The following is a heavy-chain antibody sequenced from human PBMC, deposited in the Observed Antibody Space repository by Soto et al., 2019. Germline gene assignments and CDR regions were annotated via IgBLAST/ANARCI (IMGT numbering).Heavy chain of an antibody. V-gene: IGHV3-21*01. CDR1: GFTFSSYS. CDR3: ARDQGYDILTGYYILDGMDV. J-gene: IGHJ6*02. CDR2: ISSSSSYI. D-gene: IGHD3-9*01. Sequence: EVQLVESGGGLVKPGGSLRLSCAASGFTFSSYSMNWVRQAPGKGLEWVSSISSSSSYIYYADSVKGRFTISRDNAKNSLYLQMNSLRDEETAVYYCARDQGYDILTGYYILDGMDVWGQGTTVTVSS.